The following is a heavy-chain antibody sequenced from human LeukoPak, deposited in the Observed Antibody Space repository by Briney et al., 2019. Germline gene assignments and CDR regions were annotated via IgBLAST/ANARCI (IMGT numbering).Heavy chain of an antibody. CDR2: LKSKTDGRTT. CDR1: GFTFSNAW. V-gene: IGHV3-15*01. J-gene: IGHJ3*02. CDR3: ARCGYDRCGAFYM. Sequence: GGPLRLSCAASGFTFSNAWMTWVPQAPGKGLEWVGLLKSKTDGRTTDYAAPVKGRFTISRDDSKNTLFLQMNSLKTEDTAVYYCARCGYDRCGAFYMWGQGTVVTVSS. D-gene: IGHD5-12*01.